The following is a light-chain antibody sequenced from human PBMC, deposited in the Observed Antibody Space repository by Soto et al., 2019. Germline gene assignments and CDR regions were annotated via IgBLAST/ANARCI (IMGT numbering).Light chain of an antibody. CDR1: QSVNTW. CDR2: DAS. CDR3: QQYNNSPYT. J-gene: IGKJ2*01. V-gene: IGKV1-5*01. Sequence: DVQMTQSPSTLSASVGDRVTITCRASQSVNTWLAWYQQRPGTAPKLLISDASTLRSGVPSRFSGSGSVTEFTLTISSLQPDDVATYYCQQYNNSPYTFGQGTNLEIK.